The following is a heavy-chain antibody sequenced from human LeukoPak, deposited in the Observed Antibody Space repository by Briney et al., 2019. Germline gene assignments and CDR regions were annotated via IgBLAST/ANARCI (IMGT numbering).Heavy chain of an antibody. V-gene: IGHV1-18*01. CDR2: INAFNGDT. CDR3: ARDGSGTWLDP. D-gene: IGHD3-10*01. CDR1: GYIFTNYG. J-gene: IGHJ5*02. Sequence: GASVKVSCKGSGYIFTNYGISWVRQAPGQGLEWMGWINAFNGDTNHAQKFQGRVTMTTDTSTSTAYMELRSLRSDDTAVYYCARDGSGTWLDPWGQGTLVTVSS.